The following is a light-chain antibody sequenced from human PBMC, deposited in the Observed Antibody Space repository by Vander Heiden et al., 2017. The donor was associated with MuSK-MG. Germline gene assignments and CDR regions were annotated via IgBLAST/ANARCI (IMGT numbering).Light chain of an antibody. Sequence: QSVLSQPPSMSGAPGQTITISCNGSSSNIGAHFRVQWFQQLPGTAPHPLIYGDTNRPSGVPDRFSGSKSGTAATLAIAGLQSDDEAHYFCQSYDNTLNAYVFGSGTEVTVL. CDR2: GDT. V-gene: IGLV1-40*01. J-gene: IGLJ1*01. CDR3: QSYDNTLNAYV. CDR1: SSNIGAHFR.